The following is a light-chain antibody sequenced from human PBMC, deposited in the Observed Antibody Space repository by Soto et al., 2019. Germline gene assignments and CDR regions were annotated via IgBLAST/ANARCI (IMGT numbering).Light chain of an antibody. V-gene: IGKV3-20*01. J-gene: IGKJ1*01. CDR2: AAS. CDR3: QQYNSYSWS. CDR1: QSVSSSH. Sequence: EIVLTQSPGTLSLSPGERATLSCRASQSVSSSHLAWYQHKPGQAPRLLIYAASSRATGSPDRFSGGGSGTDFTLTISRLEPEDFATYFCQQYNSYSWSFGQGTKVDIK.